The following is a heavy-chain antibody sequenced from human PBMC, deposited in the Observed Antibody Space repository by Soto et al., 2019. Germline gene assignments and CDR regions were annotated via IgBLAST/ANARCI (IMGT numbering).Heavy chain of an antibody. D-gene: IGHD3-22*01. V-gene: IGHV4-61*01. Sequence: QVQLQESGPGLVKPSETLSLTCTVSGGSVSGGNYYWSWIRQPPGKGLEWIGYIYYSGSTNYNPCLMIRVTLSVDTSKNQFSLNLSSVTAADTAVYYCARDTKEYYYDSSGYYLGYYYYGMDVWGQGTTVTVSS. CDR3: ARDTKEYYYDSSGYYLGYYYYGMDV. CDR1: GGSVSGGNYY. CDR2: IYYSGST. J-gene: IGHJ6*02.